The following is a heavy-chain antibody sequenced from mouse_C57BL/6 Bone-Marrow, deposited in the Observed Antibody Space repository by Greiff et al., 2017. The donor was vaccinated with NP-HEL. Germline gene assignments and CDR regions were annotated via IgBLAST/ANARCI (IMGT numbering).Heavy chain of an antibody. V-gene: IGHV1-52*01. Sequence: QVQLQQPGAELVRPGSSVKLSCKASGYTFTSYWMHWVKQRPIQGLEWIGNIDPSDSETHYNQKFKDKATLTVDKSSSTAYMQLSSLTSEDPAVYYCARPNDGYSYFDYWGQGTTLTVSS. CDR2: IDPSDSET. D-gene: IGHD2-3*01. CDR1: GYTFTSYW. J-gene: IGHJ2*01. CDR3: ARPNDGYSYFDY.